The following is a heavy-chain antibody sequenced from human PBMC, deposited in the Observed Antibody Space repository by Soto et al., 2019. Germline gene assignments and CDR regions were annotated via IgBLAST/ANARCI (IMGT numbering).Heavy chain of an antibody. CDR3: ARVSFDHFVHWFDP. J-gene: IGHJ5*02. Sequence: SQTLSLTCAISGDSVSSKTAACNWIRQSPSRGLEWLGRTYFRSKWYNDYAVSVKSRIHINPDTSKNQFSLLLNSVTPEDTAVYYCARVSFDHFVHWFDPWGQGTLVTVSS. D-gene: IGHD3-9*01. CDR2: TYFRSKWYN. V-gene: IGHV6-1*01. CDR1: GDSVSSKTAA.